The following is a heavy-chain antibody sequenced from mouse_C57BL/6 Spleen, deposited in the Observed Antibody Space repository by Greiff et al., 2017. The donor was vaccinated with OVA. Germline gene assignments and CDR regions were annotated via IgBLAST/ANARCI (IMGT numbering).Heavy chain of an antibody. Sequence: VQLQQSGAELVRPGASVKLSCKASGYTFTDYSIHWVKQRPGQGLEWIARFYPGSGNINYNEKFKGKATLTAEKSSSTAYMLLSSLTSEDSAVNFCVRSGITTVVHFDDWGQGTTLTVSS. CDR1: GYTFTDYS. D-gene: IGHD1-1*01. CDR2: FYPGSGNI. CDR3: VRSGITTVVHFDD. J-gene: IGHJ2*01. V-gene: IGHV1-76*01.